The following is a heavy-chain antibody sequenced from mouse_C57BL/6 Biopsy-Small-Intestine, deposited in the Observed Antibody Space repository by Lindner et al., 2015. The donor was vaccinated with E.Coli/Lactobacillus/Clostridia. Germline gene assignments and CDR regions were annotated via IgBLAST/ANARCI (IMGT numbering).Heavy chain of an antibody. Sequence: SVKVSCKASGYTLTNYDVEWVRLASGQGLEWMGWMNPNSGNTGYAQKFQGRVTMTRDKSIGTAYMEVHSLTFEDTAIYYCTRGFRLLPDYFWDGLDVWGQGTSVTVSS. V-gene: IGHV1-34*02. CDR3: TRGFRLLPDYFWDGLDV. D-gene: IGHD2-13*01. J-gene: IGHJ1*01. CDR1: GYTLTNYD. CDR2: MNPNSGNT.